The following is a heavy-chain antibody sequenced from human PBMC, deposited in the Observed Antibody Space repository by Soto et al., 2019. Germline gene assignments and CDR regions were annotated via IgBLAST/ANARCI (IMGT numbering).Heavy chain of an antibody. CDR3: ARQLWFGELSQSDGMDV. CDR1: GFTFSSYA. V-gene: IGHV3-30-3*01. D-gene: IGHD3-10*01. Sequence: GGSLRLSCAASGFTFSSYAMHWVRQAPGKGLEWVAVISYDGSNKYYADSVKGRSTISRDNSKNTLYLQMNSLRAEDTAVYYCARQLWFGELSQSDGMDVWGQGTTVTVSS. CDR2: ISYDGSNK. J-gene: IGHJ6*02.